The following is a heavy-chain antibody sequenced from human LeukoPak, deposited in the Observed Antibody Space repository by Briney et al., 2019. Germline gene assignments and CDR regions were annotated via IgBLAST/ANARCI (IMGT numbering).Heavy chain of an antibody. CDR2: ISAYNGNT. J-gene: IGHJ5*02. V-gene: IGHV1-18*01. CDR1: GYTFTSYG. Sequence: GASVKVSCKASGYTFTSYGISWVRQAPGQGLEWMGWISAYNGNTNYAQKLQGRVTMTTDTSTSTAYMELRSLRSDDTAVYYCARESFQGYCSGGSCPNWFDPWGQGTLVTVSS. CDR3: ARESFQGYCSGGSCPNWFDP. D-gene: IGHD2-15*01.